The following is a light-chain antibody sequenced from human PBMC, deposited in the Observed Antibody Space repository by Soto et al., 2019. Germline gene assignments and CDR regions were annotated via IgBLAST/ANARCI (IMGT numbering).Light chain of an antibody. Sequence: QSVLTQPASVSGSPGQSITISCTGTSSDVGGYRYASWYQQHPGKAPKLIIYHVSHRPSGISSRFSGSKSRNTASLTISGLQADDEADYYCQSYDSDRSAWVFGGGTKVTVL. CDR2: HVS. V-gene: IGLV2-14*03. CDR1: SSDVGGYRY. J-gene: IGLJ3*02. CDR3: QSYDSDRSAWV.